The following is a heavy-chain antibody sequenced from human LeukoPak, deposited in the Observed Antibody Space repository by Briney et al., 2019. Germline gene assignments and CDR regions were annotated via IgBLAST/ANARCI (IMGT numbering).Heavy chain of an antibody. CDR1: GGSISSDNYQ. J-gene: IGHJ5*02. CDR3: ARYGSGSTWFDP. CDR2: INYSGST. D-gene: IGHD3-10*01. V-gene: IGHV4-30-4*01. Sequence: SETLSLTCTVSGGSISSDNYQWSWLRQPPGKGLEWIGYINYSGSTYYSPSLKSRVTISVDTSKNQFFLKLSSVTAADTAVYYCARYGSGSTWFDPWGQGTLVTVSS.